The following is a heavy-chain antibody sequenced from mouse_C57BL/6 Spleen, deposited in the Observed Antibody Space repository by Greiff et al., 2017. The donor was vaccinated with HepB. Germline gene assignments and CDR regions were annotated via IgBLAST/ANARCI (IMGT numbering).Heavy chain of an antibody. Sequence: VKLQQSGAELARPGASVKLSCKASGYTFTSYGISWVKQRTGQGLEWIGEIYPRSGNTYYNEKFKGKATLTADKSSSTAYMELRSLTSEDSAVYFCARGDSSGPFAYWGQGTLVTVSA. D-gene: IGHD3-2*02. CDR3: ARGDSSGPFAY. V-gene: IGHV1-81*01. J-gene: IGHJ3*01. CDR1: GYTFTSYG. CDR2: IYPRSGNT.